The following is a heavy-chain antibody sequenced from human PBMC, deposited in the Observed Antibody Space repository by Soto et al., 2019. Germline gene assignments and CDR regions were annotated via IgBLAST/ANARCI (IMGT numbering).Heavy chain of an antibody. CDR3: APEYYYDSSGYYYSKYFQH. CDR2: INPNSGGT. CDR1: GYTFTGYY. J-gene: IGHJ1*01. D-gene: IGHD3-22*01. Sequence: ASVKVSGKASGYTFTGYYMHWVRQAPGQGLEWMGWINPNSGGTNYAQKFQGRVTMTRDTSISTAYMELSRLRSDDTAVYYCAPEYYYDSSGYYYSKYFQHWGQGTLVTVSS. V-gene: IGHV1-2*02.